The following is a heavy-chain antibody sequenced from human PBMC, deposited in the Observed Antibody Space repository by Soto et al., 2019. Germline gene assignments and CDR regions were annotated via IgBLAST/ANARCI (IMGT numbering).Heavy chain of an antibody. CDR1: GGSFSGYY. J-gene: IGHJ3*02. CDR3: ARARITGTSPLADAFDI. V-gene: IGHV4-34*01. D-gene: IGHD1-7*01. Sequence: SETLSLTCAVYGGSFSGYYWRWIRQPPGKGLEWIGEINHSGSTNYNPSLKSRVTISVDTSKNQFSLKLSSVTAADTAVYYCARARITGTSPLADAFDIWGQGTMVTVSS. CDR2: INHSGST.